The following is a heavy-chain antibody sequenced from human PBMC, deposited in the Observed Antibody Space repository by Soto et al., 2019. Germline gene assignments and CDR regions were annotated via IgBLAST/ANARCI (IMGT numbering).Heavy chain of an antibody. D-gene: IGHD3-3*01. CDR3: AKDREEWKQMNWFDP. V-gene: IGHV3-23*01. J-gene: IGHJ5*02. CDR2: VSASGLNT. Sequence: GGSLRLSCAASGFTFSTYAMAWVRQAPGKGLEWVSGVSASGLNTDYADPVKGRFYISRDNSKNTLYLQMNSLRAEDTAVYYCAKDREEWKQMNWFDPWGQGTLVTVSS. CDR1: GFTFSTYA.